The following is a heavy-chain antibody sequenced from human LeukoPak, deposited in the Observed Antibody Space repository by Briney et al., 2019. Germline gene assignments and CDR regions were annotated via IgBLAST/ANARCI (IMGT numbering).Heavy chain of an antibody. CDR3: ARDDSSGYYFDY. CDR1: GGSISSYY. CDR2: IYYSGST. V-gene: IGHV4-59*01. D-gene: IGHD3-22*01. Sequence: SETLSLTCAVSGGSISSYYWSWIRQPPGKGLEWIGYIYYSGSTNYNPSLKSRVTISVDTSKNQFSLKLSSVTAADTAVYYCARDDSSGYYFDYWGQGTLVTVSS. J-gene: IGHJ4*02.